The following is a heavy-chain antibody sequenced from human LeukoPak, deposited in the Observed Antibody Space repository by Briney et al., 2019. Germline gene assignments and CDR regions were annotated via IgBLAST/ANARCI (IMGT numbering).Heavy chain of an antibody. Sequence: PGGSLRLSCAASGFTFTNFAMSWLRQAPGKGLEWVSAIVGSGGSTYYADSVKGRFTISRDNSRNTLYPQMSSLRAGDTALYYCAADRGPRWYFDYWGQGTLVTVSS. CDR3: AADRGPRWYFDY. D-gene: IGHD1-14*01. CDR1: GFTFTNFA. V-gene: IGHV3-23*01. J-gene: IGHJ4*02. CDR2: IVGSGGST.